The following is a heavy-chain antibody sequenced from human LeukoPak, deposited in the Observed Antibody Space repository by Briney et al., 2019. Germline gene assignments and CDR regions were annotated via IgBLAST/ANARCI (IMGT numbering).Heavy chain of an antibody. CDR3: ARDSHSSGWYLIGY. CDR1: GYTFTGYY. V-gene: IGHV1-2*06. D-gene: IGHD6-19*01. Sequence: ASVKVSCRASGYTFTGYYMHWVRQAPGQGLEGMGRINPNSGGTNYAQKFQGRVTMTRDTSISTAYMELSRLRSDDTAVYYCARDSHSSGWYLIGYWGQGTLVTVSS. CDR2: INPNSGGT. J-gene: IGHJ4*02.